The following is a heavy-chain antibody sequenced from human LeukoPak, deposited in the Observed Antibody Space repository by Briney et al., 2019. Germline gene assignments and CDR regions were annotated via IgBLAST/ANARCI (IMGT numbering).Heavy chain of an antibody. V-gene: IGHV1-46*01. D-gene: IGHD6-13*01. CDR3: ARGREAAAGTGWDYFDY. Sequence: GASVKVSCKASGYTFTSYYMHWVRQAPGQGLEWMGIINPSGGSTSYAQKFQGRVTMTRDTSTSTVYMELSSLRSEDTAVYYCARGREAAAGTGWDYFDYWAQGTLVTVSS. CDR1: GYTFTSYY. CDR2: INPSGGST. J-gene: IGHJ4*02.